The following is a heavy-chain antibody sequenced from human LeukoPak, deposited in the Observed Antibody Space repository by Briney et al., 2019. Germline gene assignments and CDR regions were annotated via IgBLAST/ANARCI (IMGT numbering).Heavy chain of an antibody. Sequence: PGGSLRLSCAASGFTFSSYWMSWVRQAPGKGLEWVSYISSSGSTIYYADSVKGRFTISRDNARNSLYLQMNSLRADDTAVYYCARLLEPATGYYMDVWGKGTTVTISS. CDR1: GFTFSSYW. D-gene: IGHD5-24*01. J-gene: IGHJ6*03. V-gene: IGHV3-48*04. CDR2: ISSSGSTI. CDR3: ARLLEPATGYYMDV.